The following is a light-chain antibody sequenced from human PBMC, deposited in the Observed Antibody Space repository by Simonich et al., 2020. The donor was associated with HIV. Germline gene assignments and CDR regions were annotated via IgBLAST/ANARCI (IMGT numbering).Light chain of an antibody. J-gene: IGKJ1*01. CDR3: MQGTLWWT. Sequence: DVVMTQSPLSLPVTLGQPASISCRSSQSLVYSDGNTYLNWFSQRPGQSPRRLIYKVFNRDSGVPDRFSGSGSDTDFTLKISRVEAEDVGIYYCMQGTLWWTFGQGTKVEIK. CDR1: QSLVYSDGNTY. CDR2: KVF. V-gene: IGKV2-30*01.